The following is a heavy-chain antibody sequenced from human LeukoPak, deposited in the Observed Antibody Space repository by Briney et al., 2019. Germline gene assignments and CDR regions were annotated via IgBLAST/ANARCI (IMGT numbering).Heavy chain of an antibody. CDR1: GGTFSSYA. CDR2: VIPIFGTA. V-gene: IGHV1-69*06. CDR3: ARDGSSGSGHNWFDP. D-gene: IGHD3-22*01. J-gene: IGHJ5*02. Sequence: GASVKVSCKASGGTFSSYAISWVRQAPGQGLERMGGVIPIFGTANYAQKFQGRVTLTADKSTSTAYMELSSLRSEDTAVYYCARDGSSGSGHNWFDPWGQGTLVTVSS.